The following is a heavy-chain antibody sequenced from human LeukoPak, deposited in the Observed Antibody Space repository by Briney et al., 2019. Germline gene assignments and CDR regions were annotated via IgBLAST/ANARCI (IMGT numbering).Heavy chain of an antibody. J-gene: IGHJ2*01. CDR2: IHYSGGST. Sequence: GGSLRLSCAASGFTFSNYALSWVRQAPGKGLEWVSAIHYSGGSTYYADSVKGRFTISRDNSKNTLYLQMNSLRAEDTAVYYCARGKAGDDTNWFSDLWGRGTLVTVSS. CDR3: ARGKAGDDTNWFSDL. CDR1: GFTFSNYA. V-gene: IGHV3-23*01. D-gene: IGHD3-10*01.